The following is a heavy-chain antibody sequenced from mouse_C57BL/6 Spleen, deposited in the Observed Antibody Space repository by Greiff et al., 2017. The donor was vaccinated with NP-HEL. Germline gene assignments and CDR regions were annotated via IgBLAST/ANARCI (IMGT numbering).Heavy chain of an antibody. CDR1: GFTFSDYG. J-gene: IGHJ3*01. V-gene: IGHV5-17*01. CDR3: TRAWFAY. Sequence: EVNVVESGGGLVKPGGSLKLSCAVSGFTFSDYGMHWVRQAPEKGLEWVAYISSGSSTIYYADTVKGRFTISRDNAKNTLFLQMTSLRSEDTAMYYCTRAWFAYWGQGTLVTVSA. CDR2: ISSGSSTI.